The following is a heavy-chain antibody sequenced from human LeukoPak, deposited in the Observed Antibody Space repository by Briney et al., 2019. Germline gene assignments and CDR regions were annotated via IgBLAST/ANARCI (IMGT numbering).Heavy chain of an antibody. CDR1: GDSVSSKSAA. CDR3: TRQYSGGMDV. Sequence: SQILSLTCAISGDSVSSKSAAWNWIRQSPSRGLEWLGRTYYRSKWFNGYAVSVKGRITISPDTSKNHFSLQLNSVTPEDTAVYYCTRQYSGGMDVWGQGTLVTVSS. CDR2: TYYRSKWFN. V-gene: IGHV6-1*01. J-gene: IGHJ4*02. D-gene: IGHD5-12*01.